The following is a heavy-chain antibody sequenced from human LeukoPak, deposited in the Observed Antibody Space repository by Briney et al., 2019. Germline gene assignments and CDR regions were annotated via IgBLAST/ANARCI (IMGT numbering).Heavy chain of an antibody. CDR1: GFTFSDYY. CDR2: ISSSGSTI. Sequence: GGSLRLSCAASGFTFSDYYMSWIRQAPGKGLEWVSYISSSGSTIYYADSVKGRFTISRENAKNSLYLQMNSLRAGDTAVYYCARDGRAYYYGSGSYGGMDVWGQGTTVTVSS. J-gene: IGHJ6*02. D-gene: IGHD3-10*01. V-gene: IGHV3-11*04. CDR3: ARDGRAYYYGSGSYGGMDV.